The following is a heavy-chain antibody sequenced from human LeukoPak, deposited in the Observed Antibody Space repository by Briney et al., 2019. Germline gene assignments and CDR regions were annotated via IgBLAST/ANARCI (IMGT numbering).Heavy chain of an antibody. V-gene: IGHV4-39*01. CDR1: GVSIYSSTYY. J-gene: IGHJ3*01. Sequence: SETLSLTCSVSGVSIYSSTYYWAWIRQPPEKGLEFIGSIYYNEDTFHNPSLKSRLTISVDTSANLFSLRLTSVTAADTATYYCARQLAAGNDGFDVWGQGTVVTVSS. CDR3: ARQLAAGNDGFDV. D-gene: IGHD2-15*01. CDR2: IYYNEDT.